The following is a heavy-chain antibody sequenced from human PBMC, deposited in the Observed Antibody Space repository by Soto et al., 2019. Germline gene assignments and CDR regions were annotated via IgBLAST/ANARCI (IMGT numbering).Heavy chain of an antibody. CDR1: GFTFTSSA. CDR3: AADQGALRYFDWLPDY. D-gene: IGHD3-9*01. Sequence: SVKVSCKASGFTFTSSAVQWVRQARGQRLEWIGWIVVGSGNTNYAQKFQERVTITRDMSTSTAYMELSSLRSEDTAVYYCAADQGALRYFDWLPDYWGQGTLVTVSS. CDR2: IVVGSGNT. V-gene: IGHV1-58*01. J-gene: IGHJ4*02.